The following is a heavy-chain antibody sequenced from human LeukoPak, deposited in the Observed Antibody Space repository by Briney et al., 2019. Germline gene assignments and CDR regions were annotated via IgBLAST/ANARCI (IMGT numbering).Heavy chain of an antibody. CDR3: AKDNGAYSSGWYEDAFDI. D-gene: IGHD6-19*01. CDR1: GFTLSSNY. Sequence: GGALRLSCAASGFTLSSNYMSWVRQAPGKGLEWVSAISGSGGSTYYADSVKGRFTISRDNSKNTLYLQMNSLRAEDTAVYYCAKDNGAYSSGWYEDAFDIWGQGTMVTVSS. J-gene: IGHJ3*02. CDR2: ISGSGGST. V-gene: IGHV3-23*01.